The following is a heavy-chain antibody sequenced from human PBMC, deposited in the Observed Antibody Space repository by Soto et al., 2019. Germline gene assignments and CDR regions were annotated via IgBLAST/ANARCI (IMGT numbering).Heavy chain of an antibody. CDR2: ISGSGGST. J-gene: IGHJ6*03. Sequence: PGGSLRLSCAASGFTFSSYAMSWVRQAPGKGLEWVSAISGSGGSTYYADSVKGRFTISRDSSKNTLYLQMNSLRAEDTAVYYCAKRGTAMVTYYYYYYMDVWGKGTTVTVSS. D-gene: IGHD5-18*01. CDR3: AKRGTAMVTYYYYYYMDV. V-gene: IGHV3-23*01. CDR1: GFTFSSYA.